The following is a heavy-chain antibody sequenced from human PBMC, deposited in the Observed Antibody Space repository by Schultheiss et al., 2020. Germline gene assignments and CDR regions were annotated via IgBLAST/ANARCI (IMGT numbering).Heavy chain of an antibody. CDR2: MNPNSGNT. CDR3: AKDTGYSYGYYFDY. J-gene: IGHJ4*02. CDR1: GYTFTSYD. Sequence: GESLKISCKASGYTFTSYDINWVRQATGQGLEWMGWMNPNSGNTGYAQKFQGRVTMTRNNSISTAYMELSSLRSEDTALYYCAKDTGYSYGYYFDYWGQGTLVTVSS. V-gene: IGHV1-8*01. D-gene: IGHD5-18*01.